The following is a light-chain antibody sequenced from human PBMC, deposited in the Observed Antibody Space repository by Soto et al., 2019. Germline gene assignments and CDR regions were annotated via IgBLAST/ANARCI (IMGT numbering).Light chain of an antibody. J-gene: IGKJ3*01. Sequence: DVVMTQTPLSLSVAPGQPASISCKSSQSLLHITGETFLFWYLQKPGQSPQLLIYEVSTRVSGVPDRFSGSGSGTDFTLEISRVETDDVGIYYCMQALQTPPIFTFGPGTKVDIK. CDR1: QSLLHITGETF. V-gene: IGKV2-29*03. CDR3: MQALQTPPIFT. CDR2: EVS.